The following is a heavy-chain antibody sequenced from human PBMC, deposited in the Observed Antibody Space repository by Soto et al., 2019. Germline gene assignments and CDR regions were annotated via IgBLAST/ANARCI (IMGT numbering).Heavy chain of an antibody. Sequence: ASVKVSCKASGYTFTSYGISWVRQAPGQGLEWMGWISAYNGNTNYAQKLQGRVTMTTDTSTSTAYMELRSLRSDDTAVYYCARDGRNYYDCSGGSCQYRFDYWGQGPLVTVSS. CDR2: ISAYNGNT. D-gene: IGHD2-15*01. CDR3: ARDGRNYYDCSGGSCQYRFDY. J-gene: IGHJ4*02. CDR1: GYTFTSYG. V-gene: IGHV1-18*04.